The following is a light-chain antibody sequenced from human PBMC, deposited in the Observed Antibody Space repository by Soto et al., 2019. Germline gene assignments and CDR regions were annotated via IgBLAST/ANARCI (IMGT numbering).Light chain of an antibody. V-gene: IGKV3-11*01. CDR1: QRVRSY. Sequence: EIVLTQSPAALSLSPGERATLSCRASQRVRSYLAWYQQKPGQAPRLLIYDASNRATGIAARFSGSGSGTDFTLTISSLEPEDFAVYYCQQRSNWPPLTFGGGTKVEIK. CDR2: DAS. J-gene: IGKJ4*01. CDR3: QQRSNWPPLT.